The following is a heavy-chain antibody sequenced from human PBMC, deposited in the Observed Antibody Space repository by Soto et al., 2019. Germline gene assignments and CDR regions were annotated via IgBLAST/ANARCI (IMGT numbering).Heavy chain of an antibody. CDR3: ARALDSSGWYGDDAFDI. CDR2: MSSSGVT. Sequence: QVQLQESGPGLVKPSETLSLTCTVSGGSISNKYWSWIRQPAGKGLEWIGRMSSSGVTNYSPSLKSRVTMSVDMSKNQFSPKLSSVTATDAAVYYCARALDSSGWYGDDAFDIWGQGTLVTVSS. D-gene: IGHD6-19*01. CDR1: GGSISNKY. J-gene: IGHJ3*02. V-gene: IGHV4-4*07.